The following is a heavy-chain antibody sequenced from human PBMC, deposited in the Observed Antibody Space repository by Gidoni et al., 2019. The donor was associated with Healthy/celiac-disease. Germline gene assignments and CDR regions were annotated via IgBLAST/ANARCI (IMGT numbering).Heavy chain of an antibody. CDR2: MSSSSSYT. D-gene: IGHD5-18*01. CDR3: ARVASLDTAMVEYFDY. CDR1: GFTFSYYY. V-gene: IGHV3-11*06. Sequence: QVQLVESGGGLVKPGGSLRLSCAASGFTFSYYYMSWTRQAPGKGLEGVSYMSSSSSYTNYADSVKGRFTISRDNAKNSLYLQMNSLRAEDTAVYYCARVASLDTAMVEYFDYWGQGTLVTVSS. J-gene: IGHJ4*02.